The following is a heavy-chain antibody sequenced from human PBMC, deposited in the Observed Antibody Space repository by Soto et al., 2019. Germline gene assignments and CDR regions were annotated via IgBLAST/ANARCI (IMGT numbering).Heavy chain of an antibody. J-gene: IGHJ4*02. D-gene: IGHD3-10*01. V-gene: IGHV4-39*01. CDR2: LFYGGTT. CDR3: ARHRGPAPVY. Sequence: WTWIRQPPGKGLEWVGSLFYGGTTDYNPSLKSRLPMSLDTSKNHFSLKLRSVTAADTAVYYCARHRGPAPVYWGQGTLVTASS.